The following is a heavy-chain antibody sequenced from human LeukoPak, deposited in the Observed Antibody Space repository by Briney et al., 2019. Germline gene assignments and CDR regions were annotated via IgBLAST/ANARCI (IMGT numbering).Heavy chain of an antibody. CDR1: GFTFSSYG. D-gene: IGHD3-22*01. J-gene: IGHJ4*02. V-gene: IGHV3-21*01. CDR2: ISSGSSYI. Sequence: PGGSLRLSCAASGFTFSSYGMNGVRRAPGKGLEWVSSISSGSSYIYYADSVNGRFTISRDNAKNSLYLQMNSLRAEDTAVYYCARDREFDYYDSSGYDLFDYWGQGTLVTVSS. CDR3: ARDREFDYYDSSGYDLFDY.